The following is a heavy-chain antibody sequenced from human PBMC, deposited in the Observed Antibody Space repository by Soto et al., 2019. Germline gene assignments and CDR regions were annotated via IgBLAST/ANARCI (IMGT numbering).Heavy chain of an antibody. J-gene: IGHJ6*02. Sequence: QEHLVESGGGVVQPGGSLTLSCTASGFPFSSYTMHWLRRAPGKGLEWVVIISFDDSSKYYADWLKARIVMSRDNSKDSLYLQMDTLRPDDTAIYYCARDTVTSLTPYQGFYYYGMDVWGQGTTVTVSS. CDR3: ARDTVTSLTPYQGFYYYGMDV. CDR2: ISFDDSSK. V-gene: IGHV3-30*09. CDR1: GFPFSSYT. D-gene: IGHD2-2*01.